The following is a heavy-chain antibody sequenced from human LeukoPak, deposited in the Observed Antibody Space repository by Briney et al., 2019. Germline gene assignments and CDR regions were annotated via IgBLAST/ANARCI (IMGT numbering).Heavy chain of an antibody. CDR1: GFTFSSYA. CDR3: AKDRGGFVVVVAATYYFDY. J-gene: IGHJ4*02. Sequence: GGSLRLSCAASGFTFSSYAMSWVRQAPGKGLEWVSAISGSGGSTYYADSVKGRFTISRDNSKNTLYLQMNSLGAEDTAVYYCAKDRGGFVVVVAATYYFDYWGQGTLVTVSS. D-gene: IGHD2-15*01. CDR2: ISGSGGST. V-gene: IGHV3-23*01.